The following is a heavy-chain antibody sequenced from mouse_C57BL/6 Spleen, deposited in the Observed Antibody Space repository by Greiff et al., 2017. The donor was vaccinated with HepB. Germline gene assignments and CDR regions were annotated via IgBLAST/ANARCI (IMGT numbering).Heavy chain of an antibody. V-gene: IGHV1-42*01. CDR1: GYSFTGYY. CDR2: INPSTGGT. Sequence: EVKLQESGPELVKPGASVKISCKASGYSFTGYYMNWVKQSPEKSLEWIGEINPSTGGTTYNQKFKAKATLTVDKSSSTAYMQLKSLTSEDSAVYYCAREGGYYYGSSPRRSSDYFDYWGQGTTLTVSS. J-gene: IGHJ2*01. CDR3: AREGGYYYGSSPRRSSDYFDY. D-gene: IGHD1-1*01.